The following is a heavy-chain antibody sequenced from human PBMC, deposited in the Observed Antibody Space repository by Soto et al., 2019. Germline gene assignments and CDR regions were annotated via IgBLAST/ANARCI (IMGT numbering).Heavy chain of an antibody. CDR2: ISYDGSNK. CDR3: AKDRSSGSYSNWFDP. V-gene: IGHV3-30*18. J-gene: IGHJ5*02. D-gene: IGHD1-26*01. Sequence: WGSLRLSCAASGFTFYEYAMRFCGQVPFKWLEWVSVISYDGSNKYYADSVKGRFTISRDNSKNTLYLQMNSLRTEDTAVYYCAKDRSSGSYSNWFDPCGQGTLVTVSS. CDR1: GFTFYEYA.